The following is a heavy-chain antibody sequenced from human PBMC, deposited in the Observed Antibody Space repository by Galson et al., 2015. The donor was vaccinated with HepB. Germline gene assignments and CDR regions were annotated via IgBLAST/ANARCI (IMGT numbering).Heavy chain of an antibody. Sequence: LSLTCAVYGGSFSGYYWSWIRQPPGKGLEWIGEINHSGSTNYNPSLKSRVTISVDTSKNQFSLKLSSVTAADTAVYYCASGGGINYDSSGRTFYGMDVWGQGTTVTVSS. CDR2: INHSGST. J-gene: IGHJ6*02. V-gene: IGHV4-34*01. CDR1: GGSFSGYY. CDR3: ASGGGINYDSSGRTFYGMDV. D-gene: IGHD3-22*01.